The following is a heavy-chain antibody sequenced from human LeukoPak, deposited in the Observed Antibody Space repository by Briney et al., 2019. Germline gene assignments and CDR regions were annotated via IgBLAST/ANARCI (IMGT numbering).Heavy chain of an antibody. D-gene: IGHD1-14*01. CDR2: ISGSGGST. J-gene: IGHJ4*02. V-gene: IGHV3-23*01. Sequence: GGSLRLSCAASGFTFSSYAMSWVRQAPGKGLEWVSAISGSGGSTYYADSVKGRFTISRDNSKNTLYLQMNSLRAEDTAVYYCAKDPNRMATPHPPFDYWGQGTLVTVSS. CDR3: AKDPNRMATPHPPFDY. CDR1: GFTFSSYA.